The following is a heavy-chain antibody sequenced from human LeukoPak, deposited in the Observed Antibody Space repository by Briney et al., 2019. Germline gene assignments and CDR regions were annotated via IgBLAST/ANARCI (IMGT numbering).Heavy chain of an antibody. CDR2: ISSSSSYI. V-gene: IGHV3-21*01. CDR3: ARDLMLLWFGEGEDGMDV. D-gene: IGHD3-10*01. Sequence: GGSLRLYCAASGFTFSSYSMNWGRQAPGKGLEWVSSISSSSSYIYYADSVKGRFTISRDNAKNSLYLQMNSLRAEDTAVYYCARDLMLLWFGEGEDGMDVWGQGTTVTVSS. CDR1: GFTFSSYS. J-gene: IGHJ6*02.